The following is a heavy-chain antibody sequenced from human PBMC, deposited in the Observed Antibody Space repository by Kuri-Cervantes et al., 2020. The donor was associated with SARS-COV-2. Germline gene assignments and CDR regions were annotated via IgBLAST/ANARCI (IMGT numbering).Heavy chain of an antibody. CDR3: AVYCSSTSCYNQ. V-gene: IGHV1-18*01. D-gene: IGHD2-2*02. CDR1: GYTFTSYG. Sequence: ASVKVSCKASGYTFTSYGISWVRQAPGQGLEWMGWISAYNGNTNYAQKFQGRVTMTRDTSISTAYMELSRLRSDDAAVYYCAVYCSSTSCYNQWGQGTLVTVSS. J-gene: IGHJ4*02. CDR2: ISAYNGNT.